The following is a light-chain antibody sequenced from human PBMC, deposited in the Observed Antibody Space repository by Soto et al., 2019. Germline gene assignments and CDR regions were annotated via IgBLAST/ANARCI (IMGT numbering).Light chain of an antibody. CDR1: QSVSSSS. Sequence: EVVMTQSPGTLSLSPGDRATLSCRASQSVSSSSLAWYQQKPGQAPRLLIYHTSSRATGIPDRFSGSGSGTDFTLTISRLEPEDFAVYYCQKYGTSPPYTFGQGTKVEIK. J-gene: IGKJ2*01. CDR2: HTS. V-gene: IGKV3-20*01. CDR3: QKYGTSPPYT.